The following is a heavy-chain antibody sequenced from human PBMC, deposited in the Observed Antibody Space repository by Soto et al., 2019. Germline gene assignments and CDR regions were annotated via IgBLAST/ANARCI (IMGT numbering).Heavy chain of an antibody. CDR1: GYKFTTYA. Sequence: ASVKVSCKASGYKFTTYAIGWVRQAPGQGLEWMGWIGPYNGNTNYAREFQGRVTITTDTFTTTAYMDLRSLRADDTAVYYCARVACSSICCYKLSLHYGMDFWGQGTTVTV. CDR3: ARVACSSICCYKLSLHYGMDF. V-gene: IGHV1-18*01. D-gene: IGHD2-2*02. CDR2: IGPYNGNT. J-gene: IGHJ6*02.